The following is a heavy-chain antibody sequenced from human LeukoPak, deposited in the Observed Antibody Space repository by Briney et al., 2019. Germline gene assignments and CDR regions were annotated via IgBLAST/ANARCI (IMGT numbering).Heavy chain of an antibody. D-gene: IGHD2-21*02. V-gene: IGHV3-9*01. CDR3: AREDCGGDCYSN. J-gene: IGHJ4*02. Sequence: GGSLRLSCAASGFTFDDYAMHWVRQAPGKGLEWVPGISWNSGSIGYADSVKGRFTISRDNAKNTLYLQMNSLRAEDTAVYYCAREDCGGDCYSNWGQGTLVTVSS. CDR1: GFTFDDYA. CDR2: ISWNSGSI.